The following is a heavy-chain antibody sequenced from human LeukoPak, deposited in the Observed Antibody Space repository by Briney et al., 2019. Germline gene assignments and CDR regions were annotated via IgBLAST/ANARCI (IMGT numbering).Heavy chain of an antibody. V-gene: IGHV3-30*04. J-gene: IGHJ3*02. CDR3: ARDMEWELLGGAFDI. D-gene: IGHD1-26*01. CDR1: GFTFSSYA. Sequence: GRSLRLSCVASGFTFSSYAMHWARQAPGKGLEWVALISSDGSHAYYADSVKGRFTISRDNSKNTLYLQMNSLRAEDTAVYYCARDMEWELLGGAFDIWGQGTMVTVSS. CDR2: ISSDGSHA.